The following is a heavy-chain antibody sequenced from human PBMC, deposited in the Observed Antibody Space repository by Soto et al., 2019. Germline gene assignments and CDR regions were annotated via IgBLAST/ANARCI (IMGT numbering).Heavy chain of an antibody. V-gene: IGHV4-59*01. D-gene: IGHD2-21*02. CDR2: IYYSGTT. CDR3: ARNVVVTAITDRYWYFDL. CDR1: GGSISSYY. Sequence: QVQLQESGPGLVKPSETLSLTCTVSGGSISSYYWSWIRQPPGKGLEWIGYIYYSGTTNYNPSLKSRVNISVDTSKYQFSLTLSPVTASDTAVYYCARNVVVTAITDRYWYFDLWGRGTLVTVSS. J-gene: IGHJ2*01.